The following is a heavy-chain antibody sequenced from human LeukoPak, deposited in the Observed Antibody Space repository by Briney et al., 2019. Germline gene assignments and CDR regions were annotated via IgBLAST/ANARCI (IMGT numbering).Heavy chain of an antibody. D-gene: IGHD3/OR15-3a*01. CDR2: ISYSGST. J-gene: IGHJ5*02. V-gene: IGHV4-30-4*01. CDR1: GGSISSGDYY. CDR3: AKGGLATYNWFDP. Sequence: PSQTLSLTCTVSGGSISSGDYYWSWLRQPPGMGLEWIGDISYSGSTYYNPSLRSRLSISVDRSNNQFSLRLTSVTAADTAVYYCAKGGLATYNWFDPGAREPWSLSPQ.